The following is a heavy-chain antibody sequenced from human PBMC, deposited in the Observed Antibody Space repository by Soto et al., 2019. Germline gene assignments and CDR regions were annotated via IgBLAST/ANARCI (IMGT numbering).Heavy chain of an antibody. D-gene: IGHD3-22*01. V-gene: IGHV1-2*02. CDR2: INPNSGGT. Sequence: ASVNVSCKASGYTFTGYYMHWVRQAPGQGLEWMGWINPNSGGTNYAQKFQGRVTMTRDTSISTAYMELSRLRSDDTAVYYCARPVDDSSGYYEYYFDYWGQGTLVTVSS. CDR1: GYTFTGYY. CDR3: ARPVDDSSGYYEYYFDY. J-gene: IGHJ4*02.